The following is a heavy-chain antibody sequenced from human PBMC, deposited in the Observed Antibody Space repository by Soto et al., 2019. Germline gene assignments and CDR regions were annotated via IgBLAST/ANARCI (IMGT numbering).Heavy chain of an antibody. CDR2: IYYSGST. CDR3: ASKYGRAFGI. D-gene: IGHD4-17*01. J-gene: IGHJ3*02. Sequence: QVQLQEWGAGLLKPSETLSLTCSVYGGSVSGYFWSWIRQPPGRGLEWLGQIYYSGSTSYKPHLNSRLGISVHTSKSQLSLKMTSVSDADTAVYYCASKYGRAFGICGKGTMVTVSS. CDR1: GGSVSGYF. V-gene: IGHV4-34*01.